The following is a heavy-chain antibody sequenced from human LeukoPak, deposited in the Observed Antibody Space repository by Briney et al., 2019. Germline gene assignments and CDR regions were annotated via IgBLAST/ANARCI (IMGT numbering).Heavy chain of an antibody. J-gene: IGHJ5*02. CDR2: INHSGST. CDR3: ARVGSSGSYYGFDP. CDR1: GGSFSGYY. Sequence: SETLSLTCAVYGGSFSGYYWSWIRQPPGKGLEWIGEINHSGSTNYNPSLKSRVTISVDRSKNQFSLKLSSVTAADTAVYYCARVGSSGSYYGFDPWGQGTLVTVSS. D-gene: IGHD1-26*01. V-gene: IGHV4-34*01.